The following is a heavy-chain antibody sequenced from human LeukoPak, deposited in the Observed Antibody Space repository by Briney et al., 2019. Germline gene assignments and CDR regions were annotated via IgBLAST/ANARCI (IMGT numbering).Heavy chain of an antibody. D-gene: IGHD3-10*01. CDR2: MNPSSGNR. CDR3: ASHTYYYSSGSFAY. J-gene: IGHJ4*02. CDR1: GYTFTSYV. Sequence: GASVKVSCKASGYTFTSYVNWVRQATGQGPEWMGWMNPSSGNRGYAQRFQGRVTMTRDTSINTAYLELSSLRSEDTAVYYCASHTYYYSSGSFAYWGQGTLVTVSS. V-gene: IGHV1-8*01.